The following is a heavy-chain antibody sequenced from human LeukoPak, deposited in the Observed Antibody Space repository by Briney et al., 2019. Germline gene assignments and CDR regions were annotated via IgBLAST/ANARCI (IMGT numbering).Heavy chain of an antibody. CDR2: ISSNGGST. D-gene: IGHD3-22*01. CDR1: GFTFSSYA. Sequence: PGGSLRLSCSASGFTFSSYAMHWVRQAPGKGLEYVSAISSNGGSTYYADSVKGRFTISRDSSKNTLYLQMSSLRAEDTAVYYCVKGYYDSSGYFLRYFGLDYWGQGTLVTVSS. CDR3: VKGYYDSSGYFLRYFGLDY. V-gene: IGHV3-64D*06. J-gene: IGHJ4*02.